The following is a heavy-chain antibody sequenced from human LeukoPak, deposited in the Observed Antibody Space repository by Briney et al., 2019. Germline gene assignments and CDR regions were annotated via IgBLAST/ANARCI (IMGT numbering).Heavy chain of an antibody. V-gene: IGHV1-69*13. J-gene: IGHJ5*02. D-gene: IGHD6-19*01. Sequence: SVKVSCKASGGTFSSYAISWVRQAPGQGLEWMGGIIPIFGTANYAQKFQGRVAITADESTSTAYMELSSLRSEDTAVYYCARGDSSGWSNNWFDPWGQGTLVTVPS. CDR3: ARGDSSGWSNNWFDP. CDR2: IIPIFGTA. CDR1: GGTFSSYA.